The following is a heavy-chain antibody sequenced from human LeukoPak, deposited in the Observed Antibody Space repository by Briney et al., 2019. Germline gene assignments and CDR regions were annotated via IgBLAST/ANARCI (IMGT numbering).Heavy chain of an antibody. D-gene: IGHD6-13*01. CDR3: ARQVIAAAGASVPPSYY. Sequence: PSETLSLTCAVYGGSFSGYYWSWIRQPPGKGLEWIGEINHSGSTNYNPSLKSRVTISVDTSKNQFSLKLSSVTAADTAVYYCARQVIAAAGASVPPSYYWGQGTLVTVSS. J-gene: IGHJ4*02. V-gene: IGHV4-34*01. CDR2: INHSGST. CDR1: GGSFSGYY.